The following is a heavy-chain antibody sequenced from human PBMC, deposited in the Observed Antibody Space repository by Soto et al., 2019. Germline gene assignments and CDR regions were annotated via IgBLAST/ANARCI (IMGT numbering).Heavy chain of an antibody. CDR3: ASPGGYSSSSNYYYGMDV. Sequence: QVQLVQSGAEVKKPGSSVKVSCKASGGTFSSYAISWVRQAPGQGLEWMGGIIPIFGTANYAQKFQGRVTITADESTSTAYMELSSLRSEDTAVYYYASPGGYSSSSNYYYGMDVWGQGTTVTVSS. D-gene: IGHD6-6*01. CDR1: GGTFSSYA. J-gene: IGHJ6*02. V-gene: IGHV1-69*12. CDR2: IIPIFGTA.